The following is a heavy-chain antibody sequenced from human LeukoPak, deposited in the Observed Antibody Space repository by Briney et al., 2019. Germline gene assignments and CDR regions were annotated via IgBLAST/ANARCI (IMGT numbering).Heavy chain of an antibody. D-gene: IGHD2-15*01. CDR3: ARVKVAAGPIDY. J-gene: IGHJ4*02. CDR2: IKQDGSDK. V-gene: IGHV3-7*01. Sequence: GGSLRLSCAASGFTFSKYWMTWIRQAPGEGQEWVANIKQDGSDKYYVDSVKGRFTISRDNAKNSLYLQMNSLRAEDTALYYCARVKVAAGPIDYWGQGTLVTVSS. CDR1: GFTFSKYW.